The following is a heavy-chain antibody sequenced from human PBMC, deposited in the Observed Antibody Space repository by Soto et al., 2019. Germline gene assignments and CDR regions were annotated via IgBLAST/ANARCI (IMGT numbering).Heavy chain of an antibody. Sequence: PGGSLRLSCAASGFAFDDYTMHWVRQAPGKGLEWVSLISWDGGSTYYADSVKGRFTISRDNSKNSLYLQMNSLRTEDTALYYCAKCSEYQLLYSWFDPWGQGALVTVSS. CDR1: GFAFDDYT. D-gene: IGHD2-2*02. CDR3: AKCSEYQLLYSWFDP. CDR2: ISWDGGST. J-gene: IGHJ5*02. V-gene: IGHV3-43*01.